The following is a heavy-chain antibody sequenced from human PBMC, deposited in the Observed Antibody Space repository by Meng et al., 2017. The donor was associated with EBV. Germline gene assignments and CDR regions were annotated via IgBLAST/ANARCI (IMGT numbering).Heavy chain of an antibody. J-gene: IGHJ4*02. Sequence: VVQPGARVTRSGPSVKNSGKASGGTFNNYAFSWVRQAPGQGLEWMGAIIPIFETADYAQIFQGRVTITADESTSTTYMELSSLGSADTAMYYCAGTVLRSGTFYSLDSWGQGSLVTVSS. D-gene: IGHD3-10*01. CDR1: GGTFNNYA. CDR3: AGTVLRSGTFYSLDS. V-gene: IGHV1-69*01. CDR2: IIPIFETA.